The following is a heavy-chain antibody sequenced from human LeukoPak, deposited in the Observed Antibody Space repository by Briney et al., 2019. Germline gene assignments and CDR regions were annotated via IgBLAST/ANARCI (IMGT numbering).Heavy chain of an antibody. V-gene: IGHV3-23*01. CDR2: ISGGGGSS. Sequence: PGGSLRLSCAASGFTISTFAMSWVRQAPGKGLEWVSAISGGGGSSYSADSVRGRFTISRDKSKNTLYLQMNSLRAEDTAVYYCAKGRTYSSSSPFDYWGQGTLVTVSS. CDR3: AKGRTYSSSSPFDY. D-gene: IGHD6-6*01. CDR1: GFTISTFA. J-gene: IGHJ4*02.